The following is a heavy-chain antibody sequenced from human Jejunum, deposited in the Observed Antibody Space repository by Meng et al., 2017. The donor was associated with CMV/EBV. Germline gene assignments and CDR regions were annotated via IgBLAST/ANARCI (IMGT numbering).Heavy chain of an antibody. D-gene: IGHD1-1*01. CDR2: IRYDGSNK. Sequence: ASGFTFSSYGMHWVRQAPGKGLEWVAFIRYDGSNKYYADSVKGRFTISRDNSKNTLYLQMNSLRAEDTAVYYCAGLNWNDNPDAFDIWGQGTMVTVSS. J-gene: IGHJ3*02. CDR3: AGLNWNDNPDAFDI. CDR1: GFTFSSYG. V-gene: IGHV3-30*02.